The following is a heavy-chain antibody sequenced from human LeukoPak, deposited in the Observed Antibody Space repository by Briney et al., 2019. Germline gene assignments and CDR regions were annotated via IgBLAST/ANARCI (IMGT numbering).Heavy chain of an antibody. Sequence: GGSLRLSCAASGFTFSDFTMTWVRQAPGKGLEWVANIRKDGSEKDSVDSVKGRFTISRDNAKNSLHLQMNSLRAEDTAVYYCARCITITPDYYYGMDVWGQGTTVTVSS. J-gene: IGHJ6*02. CDR3: ARCITITPDYYYGMDV. V-gene: IGHV3-7*01. D-gene: IGHD3-3*01. CDR2: IRKDGSEK. CDR1: GFTFSDFT.